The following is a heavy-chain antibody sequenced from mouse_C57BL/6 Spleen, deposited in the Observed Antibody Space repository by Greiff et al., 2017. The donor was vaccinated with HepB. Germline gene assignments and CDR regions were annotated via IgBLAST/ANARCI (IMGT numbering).Heavy chain of an antibody. CDR3: ARGAAQATFAY. Sequence: QVQLKESGAELVKPGASVKLSCKASGYTFTSYWMQWVKQRPGQGLEWIGEIDPSDSYTNYNQKFKGKATLTVDTSSSTAYMQLSSLTSEDSAVYYCARGAAQATFAYWGQGTLVTVSA. J-gene: IGHJ3*01. V-gene: IGHV1-50*01. CDR2: IDPSDSYT. D-gene: IGHD3-2*02. CDR1: GYTFTSYW.